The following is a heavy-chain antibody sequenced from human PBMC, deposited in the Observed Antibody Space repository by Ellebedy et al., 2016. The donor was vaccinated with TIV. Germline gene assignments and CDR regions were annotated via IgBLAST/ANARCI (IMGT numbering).Heavy chain of an antibody. D-gene: IGHD1-1*01. CDR2: IYYSGST. Sequence: SETLSLTXTVSGGSISSGGYYWSWIRQHPGKGLEWIGYIYYSGSTYYNPSLKSRVTISVDTSKNQFSLKLSSVTAADTAVYYCARVKTGTQYYYYMDVWGKGTTVTVSS. CDR3: ARVKTGTQYYYYMDV. CDR1: GGSISSGGYY. V-gene: IGHV4-31*03. J-gene: IGHJ6*03.